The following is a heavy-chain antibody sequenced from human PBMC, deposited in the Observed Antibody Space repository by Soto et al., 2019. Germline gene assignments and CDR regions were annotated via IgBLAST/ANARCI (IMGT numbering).Heavy chain of an antibody. V-gene: IGHV3-21*01. CDR2: ISSSSSYI. Sequence: GGSLRLSCAASGFTFSSYSMNWVRQAPGKGLEWVSSISSSSSYIYYADSVKGRFTISRDNAKNSLYLQMNSLRAEDTAVYYCAREEESIPGYNWFDPWGQGTLVTVSS. CDR3: AREEESIPGYNWFDP. CDR1: GFTFSSYS. J-gene: IGHJ5*02. D-gene: IGHD2-21*01.